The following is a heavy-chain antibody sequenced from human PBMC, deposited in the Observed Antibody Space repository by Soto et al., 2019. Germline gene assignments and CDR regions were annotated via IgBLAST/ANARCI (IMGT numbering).Heavy chain of an antibody. J-gene: IGHJ4*02. Sequence: SLRLSCVASGFTFNNAWMNWVRQAPGKGLEWVGRIKSKTDGGTTDYAALVKGRFTTSRDDSKTTLYLQMNGLKTEDTAVYYCTTAENYYDSSSFDYWGQGTLVTVCS. V-gene: IGHV3-15*01. CDR2: IKSKTDGGTT. D-gene: IGHD3-22*01. CDR1: GFTFNNAW. CDR3: TTAENYYDSSSFDY.